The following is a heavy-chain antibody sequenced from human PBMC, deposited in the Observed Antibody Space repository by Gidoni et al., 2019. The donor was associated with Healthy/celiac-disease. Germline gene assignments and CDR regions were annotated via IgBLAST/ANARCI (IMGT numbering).Heavy chain of an antibody. J-gene: IGHJ4*03. D-gene: IGHD1-7*01. CDR3: AKVTGKGTNDY. V-gene: IGHV3-30*18. CDR2: RSYDGNNT. Sequence: QVHLVESGGGVVQPGGSLRLSCAAYGFTFSSYGMHWVRQAPGKGLAWVCVRSYDGNNTYYADGVKGLFTISRDNSKNTLYLRMNSLSAEDNAVYYCAKVTGKGTNDYWGRGTLVTVSS. CDR1: GFTFSSYG.